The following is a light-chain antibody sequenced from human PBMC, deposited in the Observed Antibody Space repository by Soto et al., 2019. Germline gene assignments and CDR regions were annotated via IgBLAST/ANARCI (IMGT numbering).Light chain of an antibody. CDR1: SSDVGSYYL. J-gene: IGLJ1*01. CDR2: EDT. V-gene: IGLV2-23*01. Sequence: QSVLTQPPSASGTPGQSITISCTGTSSDVGSYYLDSWYQQPPGKAPKLMIYEDTKRPAGISNRFSGTKSGNAASLTISGLQAEEDDDYYVGSYAGSGTFLFGGGTKLTVL. CDR3: GSYAGSGTFL.